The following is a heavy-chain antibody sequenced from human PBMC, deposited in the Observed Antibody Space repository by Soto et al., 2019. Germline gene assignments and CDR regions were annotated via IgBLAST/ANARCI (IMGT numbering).Heavy chain of an antibody. CDR3: ARTREPAVLGYCSGGSCYFDY. D-gene: IGHD2-15*01. J-gene: IGHJ4*02. Sequence: GGSLRFSCAASGFTFSSYWMSWVRQAPGKGLEWVANIKQDGSEKYYVDSVKGRFTISRDNAKNSLYLQMNSLRAEDTAVYYCARTREPAVLGYCSGGSCYFDYWGQGTLVTVSS. V-gene: IGHV3-7*01. CDR1: GFTFSSYW. CDR2: IKQDGSEK.